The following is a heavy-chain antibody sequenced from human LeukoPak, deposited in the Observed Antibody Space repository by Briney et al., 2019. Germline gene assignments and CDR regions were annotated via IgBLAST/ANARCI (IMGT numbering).Heavy chain of an antibody. V-gene: IGHV3-20*04. J-gene: IGHJ3*01. Sequence: PGGSLSLSRAGSRFIFYDYGMSWVRPAPGQGLVRVFGINWDGGKTGHVDSVKGRFTISRASAKNSLYLRMNSLRAEDTALYYCARAKDPSGPNAFDFWGQGTMVTVSS. D-gene: IGHD1-26*01. CDR3: ARAKDPSGPNAFDF. CDR2: INWDGGKT. CDR1: RFIFYDYG.